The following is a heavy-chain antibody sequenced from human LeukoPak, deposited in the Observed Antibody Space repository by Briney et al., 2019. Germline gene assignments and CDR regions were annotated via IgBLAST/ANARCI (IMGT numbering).Heavy chain of an antibody. Sequence: GGSLRLSCAASGFTCSSYWRSWVRQAPGKGLEWVANIKQDGSQKYYVDSVKGRFSISRDNAKNSLYLQMNSLRAEDTAVYYCANAAAGTIAAFDYWSQGTLVTVSS. D-gene: IGHD6-13*01. J-gene: IGHJ4*02. V-gene: IGHV3-7*01. CDR2: IKQDGSQK. CDR1: GFTCSSYW. CDR3: ANAAAGTIAAFDY.